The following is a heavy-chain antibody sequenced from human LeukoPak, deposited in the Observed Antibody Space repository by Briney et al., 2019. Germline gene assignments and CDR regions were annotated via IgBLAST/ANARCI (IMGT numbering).Heavy chain of an antibody. Sequence: GGSLRLSCAASGFTFSDYYMSWIRQAPGKGLEWVAVISYDGSNKYYADSVKGRFTISRDNSKNTLYLQMNSLRAEDTAVYYCARDITSGSYFDYWGQGTLVTVSS. D-gene: IGHD1-26*01. V-gene: IGHV3-30-3*01. CDR1: GFTFSDYY. CDR3: ARDITSGSYFDY. CDR2: ISYDGSNK. J-gene: IGHJ4*02.